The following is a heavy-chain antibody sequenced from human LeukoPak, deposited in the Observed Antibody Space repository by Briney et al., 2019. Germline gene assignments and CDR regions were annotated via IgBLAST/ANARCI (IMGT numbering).Heavy chain of an antibody. D-gene: IGHD2-21*02. J-gene: IGHJ4*02. Sequence: PGGSLRLSCAASGFTFSSYSMNWVRQAPGKGLEWVSSISSSSSYIYYADSVKGRFTISRDNAKNSLYLQMNSLRAEDTAVYYCARRLAYCGGDCYDELYYWGQGTLVTVSS. CDR1: GFTFSSYS. CDR3: ARRLAYCGGDCYDELYY. CDR2: ISSSSSYI. V-gene: IGHV3-21*01.